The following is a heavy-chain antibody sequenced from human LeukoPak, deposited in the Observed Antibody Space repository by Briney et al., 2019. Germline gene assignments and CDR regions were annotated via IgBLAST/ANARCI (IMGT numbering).Heavy chain of an antibody. D-gene: IGHD3-22*01. CDR2: IYYSGST. CDR1: GGSISSYY. V-gene: IGHV4-59*01. Sequence: NTSETLSLTCTVSGGSISSYYWSWIRQPPGKGLEWIGYIYYSGSTNYNPSLKSRVTISVDTSKNQFSLKLSSVTAEDTAVYYCARGGYYEPIDYWGQGTLVTVSS. CDR3: ARGGYYEPIDY. J-gene: IGHJ4*02.